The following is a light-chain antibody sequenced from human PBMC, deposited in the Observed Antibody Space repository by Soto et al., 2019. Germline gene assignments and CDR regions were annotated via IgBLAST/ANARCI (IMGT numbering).Light chain of an antibody. Sequence: EIVLTQSPGTLSLSPGERATLSCRASQSIANTYLTWYQQKPGQAPRLLIYDASSRATGIPDRFSGSGSGADFTLTINRLEPEDFAVYYCQHYGGSPPYTFGQGTKLEIK. V-gene: IGKV3-20*01. CDR3: QHYGGSPPYT. J-gene: IGKJ2*01. CDR1: QSIANTY. CDR2: DAS.